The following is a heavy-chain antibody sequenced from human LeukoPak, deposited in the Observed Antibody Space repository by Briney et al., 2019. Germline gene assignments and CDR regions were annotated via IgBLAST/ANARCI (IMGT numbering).Heavy chain of an antibody. CDR1: GDSLSSSTCN. CDR2: ISQSGNS. CDR3: ARDQVDYDIPDHFDY. V-gene: IGHV4-30-2*01. D-gene: IGHD3-22*01. J-gene: IGHJ4*02. Sequence: SQTLSLTCKDSGDSLSSSTCNGRWLRQPPGKGREWLGYISQSGNSYFTPSLKSRATISVDRSKNHFSLTLISVTAADTAVYFCARDQVDYDIPDHFDYWGKGTLVTVSS.